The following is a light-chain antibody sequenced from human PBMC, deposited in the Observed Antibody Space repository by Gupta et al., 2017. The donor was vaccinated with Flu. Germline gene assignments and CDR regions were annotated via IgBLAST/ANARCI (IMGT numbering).Light chain of an antibody. CDR2: DVS. Sequence: QSALTQPRSVSGSPGQAVTISCTGTSSVVGGYNYVSWYQQHPGKAPKLMIYDVSKRPSGVPDRFSGSKSGNTASLTISGLQAEDEADYYCCSYAGSDTSCVFGGGTKLTVL. CDR3: CSYAGSDTSCV. J-gene: IGLJ3*02. V-gene: IGLV2-11*01. CDR1: SSVVGGYNY.